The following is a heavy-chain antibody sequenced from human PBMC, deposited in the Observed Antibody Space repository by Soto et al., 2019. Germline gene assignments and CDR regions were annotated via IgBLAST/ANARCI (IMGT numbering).Heavy chain of an antibody. J-gene: IGHJ4*02. V-gene: IGHV4-4*02. D-gene: IGHD1-26*01. CDR3: AREVAGATRTIDY. CDR2: IYHSGST. CDR1: GGSISSSNW. Sequence: QVQLQESGPGLVKPSGTLSLTCAVSGGSISSSNWWSWVRQPPGKGLEWIGEIYHSGSTNYNPSLKSRVTRAVDKSKNQFSLKLSSVTAADTAVYYCAREVAGATRTIDYWGQGTLVTVSS.